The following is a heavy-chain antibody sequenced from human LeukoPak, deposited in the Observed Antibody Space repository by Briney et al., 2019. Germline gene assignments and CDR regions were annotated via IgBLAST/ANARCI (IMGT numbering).Heavy chain of an antibody. J-gene: IGHJ4*02. Sequence: GGSLRLSCAASGFTFSSYWMSWVRQAPGKGLEWVANIKQDGSEKYYVDSVKGRFTISRDNAKNSLYLQMNSLRAEDTAVYYCAREIMVRGVTAFDYWGQGTLVTVSS. V-gene: IGHV3-7*01. D-gene: IGHD3-10*01. CDR2: IKQDGSEK. CDR1: GFTFSSYW. CDR3: AREIMVRGVTAFDY.